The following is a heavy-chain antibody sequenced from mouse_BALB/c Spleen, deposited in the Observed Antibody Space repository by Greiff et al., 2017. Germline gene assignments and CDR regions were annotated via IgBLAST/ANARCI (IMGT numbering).Heavy chain of an antibody. J-gene: IGHJ4*01. CDR2: IRSKSNNYAT. CDR1: GFTFNTYA. CDR3: VRSRDYDGYYYAMDY. Sequence: EVKVVESGGGLVQPKGSLKLSCAASGFTFNTYAMHWVCQAPGKGLEWVARIRSKSNNYATYYADSVKDRFTISRDDSQSMLYLQMNNLKTEDTAMYYCVRSRDYDGYYYAMDYWGQGTSVTVSS. D-gene: IGHD2-4*01. V-gene: IGHV10-3*03.